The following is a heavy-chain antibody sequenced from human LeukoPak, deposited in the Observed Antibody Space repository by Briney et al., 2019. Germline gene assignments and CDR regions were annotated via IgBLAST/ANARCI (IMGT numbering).Heavy chain of an antibody. CDR3: ARYDSSSGSVDY. V-gene: IGHV4-39*07. CDR1: GGSISSSSYY. Sequence: SETLSLTCTVSGGSISSSSYYWGWIRQPPGKGLEWIGSIYYSGSTYYNPSLKSRVTISVDTSKNQFSLKLSSVTAADTAVYYCARYDSSSGSVDYWGQGTLVTVSS. CDR2: IYYSGST. J-gene: IGHJ4*02. D-gene: IGHD3-22*01.